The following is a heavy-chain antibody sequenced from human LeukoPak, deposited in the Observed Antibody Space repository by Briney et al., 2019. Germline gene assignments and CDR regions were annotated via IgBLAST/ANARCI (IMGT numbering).Heavy chain of an antibody. Sequence: SETLSLTCTVSGGSISSYHWSWIRQPPGKGLGWIGYIYSSGSTNYNPSLGSRVTISVDASKNHFSLKLSSVTAADTAVYYCARLGYTSDWYKIDYWGQGTLVTVSS. J-gene: IGHJ4*02. CDR1: GGSISSYH. V-gene: IGHV4-59*08. CDR2: IYSSGST. D-gene: IGHD2-15*01. CDR3: ARLGYTSDWYKIDY.